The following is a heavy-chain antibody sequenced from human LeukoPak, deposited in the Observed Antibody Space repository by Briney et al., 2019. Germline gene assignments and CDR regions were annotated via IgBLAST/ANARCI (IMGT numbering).Heavy chain of an antibody. D-gene: IGHD6-13*01. CDR2: INHSGST. CDR3: AGRGSSWYMGVRGWFDP. V-gene: IGHV4-34*01. CDR1: GGSFSGYY. Sequence: SETLSLTCAVYGGSFSGYYWSWIRQPPGKGLEWIGEINHSGSTNYNPSLKSRVTISVDTSKNQFSLKLSSVTAADTAVYYCAGRGSSWYMGVRGWFDPWGQGTLVTVSS. J-gene: IGHJ5*02.